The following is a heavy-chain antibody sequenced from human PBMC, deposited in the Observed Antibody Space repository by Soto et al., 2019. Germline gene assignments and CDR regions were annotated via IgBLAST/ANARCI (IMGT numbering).Heavy chain of an antibody. Sequence: GGSLRLSCAASAFTFGSFAMTWVRQAPGKGLEWVSSVTPSGDNTYYADSVKGRFTISRGNSKNTLYLQMNSLRAEDTAVYYCAKSGSHSYFDYWGQGTPVTVSS. CDR1: AFTFGSFA. CDR3: AKSGSHSYFDY. V-gene: IGHV3-23*01. J-gene: IGHJ4*02. CDR2: VTPSGDNT. D-gene: IGHD3-10*01.